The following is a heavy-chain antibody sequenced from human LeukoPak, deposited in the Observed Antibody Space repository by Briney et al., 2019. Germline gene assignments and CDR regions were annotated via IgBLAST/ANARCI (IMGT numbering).Heavy chain of an antibody. CDR3: ARDGDDTSGYFSPFDY. V-gene: IGHV3-53*01. CDR2: IYTGGST. D-gene: IGHD3-22*01. J-gene: IGHJ4*02. CDR1: GFTVSSNY. Sequence: GGSLRLSCAVSGFTVSSNYMSWVRQAPGKGLEWVAVIYTGGSTYYADSVKGRFTISRDNSKNTLYLQMNSLRVEDTAVYYCARDGDDTSGYFSPFDYWGQGTLVTVSS.